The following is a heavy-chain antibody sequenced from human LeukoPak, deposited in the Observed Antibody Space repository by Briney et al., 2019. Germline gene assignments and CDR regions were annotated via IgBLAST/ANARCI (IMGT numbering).Heavy chain of an antibody. CDR2: ISYDGSNK. J-gene: IGHJ4*02. CDR1: GFTFSSYA. V-gene: IGHV3-30-3*01. Sequence: GRSLRLSCAASGFTFSSYAMHWIRQAPGKGLEWVAVISYDGSNKYYADSVKGRFTISRDNSKNTLFLQMNSLRAEDTAVYYCASPTYGSGSGVDYWGQGTLVTVSS. D-gene: IGHD3-10*01. CDR3: ASPTYGSGSGVDY.